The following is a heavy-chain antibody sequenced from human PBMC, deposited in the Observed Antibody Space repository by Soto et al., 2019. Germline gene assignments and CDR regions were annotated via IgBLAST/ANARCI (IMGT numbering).Heavy chain of an antibody. V-gene: IGHV4-34*02. Sequence: QVQLQQWGAGLLKPSESLSLTCGVSGVSFTGYYWTWIRQAPGKGLEWIGEINHYGSTNYNPSLKGRVTISLDTSKNQFSLRLASLSAADAAVYYCARGHGRVAHWGQGTLVTVSS. CDR1: GVSFTGYY. CDR3: ARGHGRVAH. CDR2: INHYGST. J-gene: IGHJ4*02. D-gene: IGHD3-16*01.